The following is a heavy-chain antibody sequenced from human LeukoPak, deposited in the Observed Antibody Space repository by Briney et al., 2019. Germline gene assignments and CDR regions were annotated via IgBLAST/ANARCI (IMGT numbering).Heavy chain of an antibody. V-gene: IGHV1-69*13. CDR2: IIPVFHTS. Sequence: SVKVSCKASGGSFNKYVINWVRQAPGLGLEWMGGIIPVFHTSNYAQKFQGRVTLTADESTTTAYMELSSLGSEDTAIYYCARWASPASGPWWPPLDFWGQGTLVTVSS. CDR3: ARWASPASGPWWPPLDF. D-gene: IGHD2-15*01. CDR1: GGSFNKYV. J-gene: IGHJ4*02.